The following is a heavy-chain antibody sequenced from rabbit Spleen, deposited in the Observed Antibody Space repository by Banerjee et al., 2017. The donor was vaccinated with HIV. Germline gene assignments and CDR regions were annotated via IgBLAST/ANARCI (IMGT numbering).Heavy chain of an antibody. CDR3: ARGGGL. CDR2: IDTGSSGST. V-gene: IGHV1S45*01. J-gene: IGHJ3*01. CDR1: GFDFNSGDD. Sequence: QEQLVESGGGLVKPGASLTLTCKASGFDFNSGDDMCWVRQAPGKGLEWIACIDTGSSGSTYYASWAKGRFTISKTSSTTVTLQMTSLTAADMATYFCARGGGLWGQGTLVTVS.